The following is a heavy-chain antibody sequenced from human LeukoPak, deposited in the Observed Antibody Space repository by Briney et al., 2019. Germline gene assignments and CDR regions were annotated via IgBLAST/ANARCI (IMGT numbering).Heavy chain of an antibody. CDR2: ISAYNGNT. J-gene: IGHJ4*02. D-gene: IGHD6-19*01. CDR3: ARNPLAVVFRGYYFDY. CDR1: GYTFTSYG. Sequence: ASVKVSCKASGYTFTSYGISWVRQAPGQGLEWMGWISAYNGNTNYAQKPQGRVTMTTDTSTSTAYMELRSLRSDDTAVYYCARNPLAVVFRGYYFDYWGQGTLVTVSS. V-gene: IGHV1-18*01.